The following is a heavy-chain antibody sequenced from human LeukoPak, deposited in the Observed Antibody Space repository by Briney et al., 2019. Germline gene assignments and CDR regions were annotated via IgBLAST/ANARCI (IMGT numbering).Heavy chain of an antibody. CDR2: TYSGGST. CDR1: GFTVSSNY. Sequence: GGSLRLSCAASGFTVSSNYMSWVRQAPGKGLEWVSFTYSGGSTYFSDSVKGRFTISRDNSKNTLYLQMNSLRAEDTAVYYCARVGAVGGVFRAFDLWGQGTMVTVSS. CDR3: ARVGAVGGVFRAFDL. D-gene: IGHD3-16*01. J-gene: IGHJ3*01. V-gene: IGHV3-66*01.